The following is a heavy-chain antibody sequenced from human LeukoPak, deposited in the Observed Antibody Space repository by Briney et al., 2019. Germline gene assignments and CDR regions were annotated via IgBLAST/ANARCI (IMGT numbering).Heavy chain of an antibody. V-gene: IGHV1-3*01. CDR1: GYTFTSYA. CDR2: INASNGNT. J-gene: IGHJ6*02. Sequence: ASVKVSCKASGYTFTSYAMHWVRQAPGQRLEWMGWINASNGNTKYSQKFQGRVTITRDTSASTAYMELSSLRSEDTAVYYCARDSSSGTGYYYYYYGMDVWGQGTTVTVSS. CDR3: ARDSSSGTGYYYYYYGMDV. D-gene: IGHD6-6*01.